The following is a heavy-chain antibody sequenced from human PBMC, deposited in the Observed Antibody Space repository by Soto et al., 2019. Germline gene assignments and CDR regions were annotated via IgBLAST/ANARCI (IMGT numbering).Heavy chain of an antibody. CDR2: ISSSGTTI. CDR3: ARVGYSVMSGTSPLYFPH. D-gene: IGHD1-26*01. J-gene: IGHJ1*01. CDR1: GFTFSDYY. V-gene: IGHV3-11*01. Sequence: QVQLVESGGGLVRPGGSLRLSCVGSGFTFSDYYMSWIRQAPGKGLEWISYISSSGTTIYYAGSVKGRFTISRDNAKNSLYLQMNRLRAEDPAVYYCARVGYSVMSGTSPLYFPHWGQGTLVTVSS.